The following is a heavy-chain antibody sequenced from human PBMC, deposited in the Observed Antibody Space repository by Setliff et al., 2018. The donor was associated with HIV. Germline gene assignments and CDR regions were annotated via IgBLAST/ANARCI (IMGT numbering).Heavy chain of an antibody. J-gene: IGHJ4*02. Sequence: GESLKISCKGSGYSFTSLWIGRVRQIPGKGLEWMGVIFPDDSDTRVSPPFQGQVTISADKSISTAYLQWSSLKASDTAMYYCIRQSLAAVTTTRVLDWVAGDWGQGTQVTVSS. V-gene: IGHV5-51*01. CDR2: IFPDDSDT. CDR3: IRQSLAAVTTTRVLDWVAGD. D-gene: IGHD3-9*01. CDR1: GYSFTSLW.